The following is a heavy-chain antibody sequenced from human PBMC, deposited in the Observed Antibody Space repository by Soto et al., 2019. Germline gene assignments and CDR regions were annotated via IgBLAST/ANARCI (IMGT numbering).Heavy chain of an antibody. J-gene: IGHJ3*02. Sequence: PGGSLRLSCSASGFTFNTYAMHWVRQAPGKRLEWVSSISSNRGNIYYADSVKGRFTISRDNAKNTLYLQMNSLRAEDTAVYYCARWGPGDAFDIWGQGTMVTVSS. D-gene: IGHD3-16*01. CDR1: GFTFNTYA. CDR3: ARWGPGDAFDI. V-gene: IGHV3-64*04. CDR2: ISSNRGNI.